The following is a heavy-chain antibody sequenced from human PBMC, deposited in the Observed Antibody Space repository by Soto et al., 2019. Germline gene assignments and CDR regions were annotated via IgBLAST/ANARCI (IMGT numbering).Heavy chain of an antibody. Sequence: ASVKVSCKASGYTFTGYYMHWVRQAPGQGLEWMAWINAGNGNTKYSQKFQGRVPITRDTSASTAYMELSRLTFDDTAVYYCAGEYISSWFDYWGQGTLVTVSS. V-gene: IGHV1-3*01. CDR3: AGEYISSWFDY. D-gene: IGHD6-13*01. CDR1: GYTFTGYY. CDR2: INAGNGNT. J-gene: IGHJ4*02.